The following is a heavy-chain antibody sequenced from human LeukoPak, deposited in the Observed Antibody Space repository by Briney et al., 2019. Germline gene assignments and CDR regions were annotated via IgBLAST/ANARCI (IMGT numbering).Heavy chain of an antibody. CDR1: GFTFSSYS. V-gene: IGHV3-48*01. J-gene: IGHJ4*02. D-gene: IGHD2-8*01. CDR2: ISSSSSTI. Sequence: GGSLRLSCAASGFTFSSYSMNWVRQAPGKGLEWVSYISSSSSTIYYADSVKGRFTISRDNAKNSLYLQMNSLRAEDTAVYYCAREGSNGGYDYWGQGTLVTVAS. CDR3: AREGSNGGYDY.